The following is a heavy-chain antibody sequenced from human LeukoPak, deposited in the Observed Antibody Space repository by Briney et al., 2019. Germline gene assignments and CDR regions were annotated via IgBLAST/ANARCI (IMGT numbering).Heavy chain of an antibody. D-gene: IGHD1-26*01. J-gene: IGHJ4*02. CDR1: GGSINNYF. V-gene: IGHV4-59*12. Sequence: SETLSLTCTVSGGSINNYFWPWMRQPPGKGLEWIGQIYYSGSTNYNPSLKSRVTISVDTSKNQFSLKVSSVSAADTAVYYCARAQYSGSCLDYWGQGTLVTVSS. CDR3: ARAQYSGSCLDY. CDR2: IYYSGST.